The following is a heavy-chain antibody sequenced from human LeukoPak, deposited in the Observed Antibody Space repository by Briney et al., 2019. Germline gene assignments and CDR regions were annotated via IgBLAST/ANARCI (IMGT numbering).Heavy chain of an antibody. CDR3: ASLGDFWSGLYYFDY. CDR2: ISSSSSYI. CDR1: GFTFSSYS. J-gene: IGHJ4*02. V-gene: IGHV3-21*01. Sequence: GGSLRLSCAASGFTFSSYSMNWVRQAPGKGLEWVSSISSSSSYIYYADSVKGRFTISRDNAKNSLYLQMNSLRAEDTAVYYCASLGDFWSGLYYFDYRGQGTLVTVSS. D-gene: IGHD3-3*01.